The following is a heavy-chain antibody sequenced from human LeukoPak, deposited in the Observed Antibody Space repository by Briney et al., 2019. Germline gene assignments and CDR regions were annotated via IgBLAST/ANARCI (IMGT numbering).Heavy chain of an antibody. Sequence: PGGSLRFSCAASGFTFSNYAMHWVRQAPGKGLEWLAVISHDGSDKYNADSVKGRFTISRDNSKNTLWLQLNSLRAEDTAVYYCARDNAEMATVDYYNGMDVWGQGTTVTVSS. J-gene: IGHJ6*02. D-gene: IGHD5-24*01. V-gene: IGHV3-30*04. CDR2: ISHDGSDK. CDR3: ARDNAEMATVDYYNGMDV. CDR1: GFTFSNYA.